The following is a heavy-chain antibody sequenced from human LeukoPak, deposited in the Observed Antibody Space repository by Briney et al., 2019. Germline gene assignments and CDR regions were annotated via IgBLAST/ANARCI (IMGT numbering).Heavy chain of an antibody. CDR2: INPNSGGT. V-gene: IGHV1-2*02. Sequence: ASVKVSCKASGYSFTGYYLDWVRQAPGQGLEWMGWINPNSGGTNYAQKFQGRVTMTRDTSISTAYMELSRLRSDDTAVYYCARDDYGDYWGQGTLVTVSS. CDR3: ARDDYGDY. CDR1: GYSFTGYY. J-gene: IGHJ4*02.